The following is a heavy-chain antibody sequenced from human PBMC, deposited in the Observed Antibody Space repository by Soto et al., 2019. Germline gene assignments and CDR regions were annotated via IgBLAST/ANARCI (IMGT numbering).Heavy chain of an antibody. CDR3: AGGRWIFGVVSTNWFDP. J-gene: IGHJ5*02. CDR2: SNNGGST. CDR1: GGSFSGYY. D-gene: IGHD3-3*01. Sequence: PETLSLTCAVYGGSFSGYYWSWIRQPPGKGLEWDGESNNGGSTNYNPSLKSRVNISVDTSKNQFSLKLSSVTAADTAVYYCAGGRWIFGVVSTNWFDPWGQGTLVTVSS. V-gene: IGHV4-34*01.